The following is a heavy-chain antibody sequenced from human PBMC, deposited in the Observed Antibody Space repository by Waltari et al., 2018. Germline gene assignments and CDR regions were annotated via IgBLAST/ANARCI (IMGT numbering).Heavy chain of an antibody. CDR2: MKPKSGNT. Sequence: QVQLVQSGAEVKKPGASVKVPCKASGYTFPSYDINWVRQATGQGLEWMGWMKPKSGNTGYEQKVQGRVTMTRNTSISTAYMELSSLRSEDTAVYYCASREYSSSSDYYYGMDVWGQGTTVTVSS. V-gene: IGHV1-8*01. CDR1: GYTFPSYD. J-gene: IGHJ6*02. CDR3: ASREYSSSSDYYYGMDV. D-gene: IGHD6-6*01.